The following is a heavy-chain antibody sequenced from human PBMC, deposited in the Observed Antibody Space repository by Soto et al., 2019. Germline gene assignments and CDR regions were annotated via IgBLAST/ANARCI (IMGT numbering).Heavy chain of an antibody. CDR2: ISFDGRNE. CDR1: GFTFSDFA. V-gene: IGHV3-33*01. J-gene: IGHJ3*02. CDR3: VRGGPTTGDTSGWGALDI. D-gene: IGHD6-19*01. Sequence: GGSLRLSCAASGFTFSDFAVHWARQAPGKGLEWVTFISFDGRNEYYADSVKGRFTISRDNSKNTLHLQMNNLRAEDTAVYYCVRGGPTTGDTSGWGALDIWGQGTMVTVSS.